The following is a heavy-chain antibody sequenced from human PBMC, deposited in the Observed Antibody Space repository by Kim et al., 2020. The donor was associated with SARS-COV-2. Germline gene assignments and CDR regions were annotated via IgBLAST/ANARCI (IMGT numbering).Heavy chain of an antibody. CDR1: GFSFGTFD. V-gene: IGHV3-23*01. CDR3: LKCSFLFYF. D-gene: IGHD3-10*02. Sequence: GGSLRLSCVASGFSFGTFDMIWVRQSPGKWLMWFSVIKRPYDSTYYAESVKGRFTVSFDSAMITLYLHIYFLRADDTSFFFFLKCSFLFYF. J-gene: IGHJ4*01. CDR2: IKRPYDST.